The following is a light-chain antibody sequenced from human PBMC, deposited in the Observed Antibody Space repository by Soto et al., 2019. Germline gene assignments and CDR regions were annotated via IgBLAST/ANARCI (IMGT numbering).Light chain of an antibody. CDR1: SSDVGANNY. CDR2: EVT. J-gene: IGLJ1*01. Sequence: QSALTQPASVSGSPGQSITISCTGTSSDVGANNYVSWYQQQPGKAPKLIIYEVTYRPSGVSNRFSGSKSANTASLTISGLQAEDEADYYCNSYTTSSTRVFGTGTKVTVL. CDR3: NSYTTSSTRV. V-gene: IGLV2-14*01.